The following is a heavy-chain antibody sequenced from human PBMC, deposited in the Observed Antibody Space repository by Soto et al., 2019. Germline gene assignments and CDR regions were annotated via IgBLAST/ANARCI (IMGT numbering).Heavy chain of an antibody. J-gene: IGHJ4*02. CDR2: ISGSGGST. CDR1: GFTFSSYA. D-gene: IGHD5-18*01. Sequence: PGGSLRLSCAASGFTFSSYAMSWVRQAPGKGLEWVSAISGSGGSTYYADSVKGRFTISRDNSKNTLYLQMNSLRAEDTTVYYCAKDKRGYSYGYVDYWGQGTLVTVSS. CDR3: AKDKRGYSYGYVDY. V-gene: IGHV3-23*01.